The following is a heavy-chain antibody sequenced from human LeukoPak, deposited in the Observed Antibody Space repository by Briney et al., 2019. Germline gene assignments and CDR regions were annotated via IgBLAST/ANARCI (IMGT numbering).Heavy chain of an antibody. V-gene: IGHV4-59*01. Sequence: SETLSLTCTVSGGSISSYYWSWIRQPPGKGLEWVGYIYYSGSTNYNPSLKSPVTISVDTSKNQFSLKLSSVTAAETAVYYWARNGMTTSPFYYWGQGTLVTVSS. CDR3: ARNGMTTSPFYY. CDR1: GGSISSYY. J-gene: IGHJ4*02. D-gene: IGHD1-14*01. CDR2: IYYSGST.